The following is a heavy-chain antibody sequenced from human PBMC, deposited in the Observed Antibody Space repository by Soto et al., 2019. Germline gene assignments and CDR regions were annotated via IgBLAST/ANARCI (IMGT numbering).Heavy chain of an antibody. J-gene: IGHJ4*02. D-gene: IGHD6-19*01. CDR2: VSHDGRNT. CDR1: GFTFSDYA. V-gene: IGHV3-30*18. Sequence: VQLVESGGGVVQPGRSLRLSCAASGFTFSDYAMHWVRQAPGKGLEWVAVVSHDGRNTHYADSVKGRFTISRGSSKNTVSLAMTRLRAEDTAVEYCAKGGRQWLVTSDFNYWGQGALVTVSP. CDR3: AKGGRQWLVTSDFNY.